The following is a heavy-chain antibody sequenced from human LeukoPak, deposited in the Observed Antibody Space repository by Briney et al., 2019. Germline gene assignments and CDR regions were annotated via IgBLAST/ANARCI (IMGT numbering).Heavy chain of an antibody. Sequence: GGSLRLSCAASGFTFSNYWMTWVRQAPGKGLEWVANIKQDGIEKYYVDSVRGRFTISRDNAKNSLFLQMDSLSAEDTAVYYCARITTRYFDYWGQGTLVTVSS. CDR2: IKQDGIEK. V-gene: IGHV3-7*05. CDR3: ARITTRYFDY. CDR1: GFTFSNYW. D-gene: IGHD1-1*01. J-gene: IGHJ4*02.